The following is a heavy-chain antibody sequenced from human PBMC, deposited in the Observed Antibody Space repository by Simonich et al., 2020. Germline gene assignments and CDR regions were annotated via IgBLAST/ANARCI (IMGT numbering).Heavy chain of an antibody. CDR3: ARGGLGHWYFDL. D-gene: IGHD6-25*01. CDR1: GYTFTGSY. CDR2: INPTRGCT. Sequence: QVQLVQSGAEVKKPGASVKVSCKASGYTFTGSYMHWVRQAPGQGLEWRGWINPTRGCTNYEQKFQGRFTLTRDTSISTAYMELSRLRSDDTAVYYCARGGLGHWYFDLWGRGTLVTVSS. V-gene: IGHV1-2*02. J-gene: IGHJ2*01.